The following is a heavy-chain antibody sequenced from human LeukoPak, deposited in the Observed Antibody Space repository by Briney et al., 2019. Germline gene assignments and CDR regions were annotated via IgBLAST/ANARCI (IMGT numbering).Heavy chain of an antibody. V-gene: IGHV3-23*01. CDR2: ISGSGGST. CDR1: GFTSSTYA. CDR3: AKGRSFDP. Sequence: AGGSLRLSCAASGFTSSTYAMSWVRQAPGKGLEWVSVISGSGGSTNYGDSVKGRFTISRGNSRNTLYLQMNSLRVEDTAAYYCAKGRSFDPWGQGTLVTVSS. J-gene: IGHJ5*02.